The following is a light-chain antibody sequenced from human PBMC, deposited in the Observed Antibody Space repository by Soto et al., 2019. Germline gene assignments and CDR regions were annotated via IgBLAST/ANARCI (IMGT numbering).Light chain of an antibody. J-gene: IGKJ3*01. Sequence: DIQMTQSPSTLSASVGDRVTITCRASQSISSWLAWYQQKPGKAPKLLIYKASSLESGVPSRFSGSGSGTEFTLTINSLQPDDFATYYCQQYNSDLFTFGPGTKVDIK. CDR1: QSISSW. CDR3: QQYNSDLFT. CDR2: KAS. V-gene: IGKV1-5*03.